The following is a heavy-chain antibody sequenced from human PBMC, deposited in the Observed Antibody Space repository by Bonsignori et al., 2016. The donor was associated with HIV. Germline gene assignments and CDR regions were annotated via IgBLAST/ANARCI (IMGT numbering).Heavy chain of an antibody. Sequence: WIRQPPGKGLEWVANIKQDGSEKFYVDSVKGRFTISRDNAKNSLYLQMNSLRAEDTAVYYCVAGIFFDFWGQGTLVTVSS. V-gene: IGHV3-7*03. CDR2: IKQDGSEK. J-gene: IGHJ4*02. CDR3: VAGIFFDF. D-gene: IGHD3-10*01.